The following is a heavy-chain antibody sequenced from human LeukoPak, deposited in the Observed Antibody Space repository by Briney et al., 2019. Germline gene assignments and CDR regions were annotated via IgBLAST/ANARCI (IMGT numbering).Heavy chain of an antibody. Sequence: GGSLRLSCVASGFNFNSYGMHWVRQAPGKGLEWVAFIRYDGSNKYYADSVKGRFTISRDNSKNTLYLQMNSLRAEDTAVYYCAKDKHSSSWYYDAFDIWGQGTMVTVSS. V-gene: IGHV3-30*02. CDR2: IRYDGSNK. CDR1: GFNFNSYG. CDR3: AKDKHSSSWYYDAFDI. J-gene: IGHJ3*02. D-gene: IGHD6-13*01.